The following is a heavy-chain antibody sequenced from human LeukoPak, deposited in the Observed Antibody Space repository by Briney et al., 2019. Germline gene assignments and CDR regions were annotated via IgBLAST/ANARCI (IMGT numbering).Heavy chain of an antibody. Sequence: ASVKVSCKASGYTFTSYGISWVRQAPGQGLEWMGWINPNSGGTNYAQKFQGRVTMTRDTSISTAYMELSRLRSDDTAVYYCARGRQYSNFGYWGQGTLVTVSS. D-gene: IGHD4-4*01. CDR3: ARGRQYSNFGY. J-gene: IGHJ4*02. CDR2: INPNSGGT. V-gene: IGHV1-2*02. CDR1: GYTFTSYG.